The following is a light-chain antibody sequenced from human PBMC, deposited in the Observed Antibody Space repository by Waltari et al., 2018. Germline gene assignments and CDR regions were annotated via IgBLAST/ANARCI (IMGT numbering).Light chain of an antibody. J-gene: IGLJ3*02. CDR1: ASNIGGNL. CDR2: RSD. Sequence: QSVLTQPPSASGTPGQSVTISCSGGASNIGGNLVNWYQQLPGKAPKLLLYRSDLRASGVPGRFAGSKSGTSASLAISGLQSEDEADYFCASWDDSLNGHWVFGGGTKVTVL. CDR3: ASWDDSLNGHWV. V-gene: IGLV1-44*01.